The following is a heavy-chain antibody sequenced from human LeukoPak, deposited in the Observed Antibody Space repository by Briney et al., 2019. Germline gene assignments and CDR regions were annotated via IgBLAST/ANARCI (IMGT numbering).Heavy chain of an antibody. J-gene: IGHJ6*03. D-gene: IGHD3-22*01. CDR2: IYYSGST. CDR1: GASFSSYY. CDR3: TRAASSGPLFTYHMDV. Sequence: PSETLSLTCTVSGASFSSYYWSWLRQPPGKGLEWIGYIYYSGSTNYNPSLKSRVTISVDTSKNQFSLKLTSVTAADTAVYYCTRAASSGPLFTYHMDVWGKGTTVTVSS. V-gene: IGHV4-59*12.